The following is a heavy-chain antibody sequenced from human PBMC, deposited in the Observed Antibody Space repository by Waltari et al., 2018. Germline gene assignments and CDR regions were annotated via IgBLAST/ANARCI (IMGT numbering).Heavy chain of an antibody. Sequence: EVQLVASGGGLVQPGGSLRLPCAPSGSTVGRHWMSWVRQGPGKGLEWVANIKEDGSNEDYVGSVRGRFTISRDNAKNSLYLQMNSLRVEDTAVYYCAREDYHGSGIVYWGQGSLVTVSS. CDR3: AREDYHGSGIVY. V-gene: IGHV3-7*01. CDR1: GSTVGRHW. CDR2: IKEDGSNE. D-gene: IGHD3-10*01. J-gene: IGHJ4*02.